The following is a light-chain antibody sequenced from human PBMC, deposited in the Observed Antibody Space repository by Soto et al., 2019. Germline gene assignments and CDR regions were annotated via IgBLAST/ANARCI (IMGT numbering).Light chain of an antibody. J-gene: IGLJ1*01. CDR3: CSYTSSTTYV. Sequence: QSALTQPASVSGSPGQSITIPCTGTSSDIGGYNDVSWYQQHPGKAPKLMIYEVSHRPSGISNRFSGSKSGNTASLTISGLQAEDEADYYCCSYTSSTTYVFGPGTKVTVL. V-gene: IGLV2-14*01. CDR1: SSDIGGYND. CDR2: EVS.